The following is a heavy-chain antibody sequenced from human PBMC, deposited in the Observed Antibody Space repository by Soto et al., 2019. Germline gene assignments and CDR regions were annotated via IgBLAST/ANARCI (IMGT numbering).Heavy chain of an antibody. CDR1: GYTLTELS. D-gene: IGHD6-13*01. CDR2: FDPEDGET. V-gene: IGHV1-24*01. CDR3: ATAGWYSSSWNYYGMDV. Sequence: ASVKVSCKVSGYTLTELSMHWVRQAPGKGLEWMGGFDPEDGETIYAQKFQGRVTMTEDTSTDTAYMELSSLRSEDTAVYYCATAGWYSSSWNYYGMDVWGQGTTVTVSS. J-gene: IGHJ6*02.